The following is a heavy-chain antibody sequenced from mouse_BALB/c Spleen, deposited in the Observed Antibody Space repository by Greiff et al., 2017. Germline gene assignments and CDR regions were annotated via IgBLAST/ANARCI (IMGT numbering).Heavy chain of an antibody. CDR3: ARLITTVVATGAMDY. J-gene: IGHJ4*01. CDR2: ISSGGSYT. CDR1: GFTFSSYG. D-gene: IGHD1-1*01. Sequence: EVQVVESGGDLVKPGGSLKLSCAASGFTFSSYGMSWVRQTPDKRLEWVATISSGGSYTYYPDSVKGRFTISRDNAKNTLYLQMSSLKSEDTAMYYCARLITTVVATGAMDYWGQGTSVTVSS. V-gene: IGHV5-6*01.